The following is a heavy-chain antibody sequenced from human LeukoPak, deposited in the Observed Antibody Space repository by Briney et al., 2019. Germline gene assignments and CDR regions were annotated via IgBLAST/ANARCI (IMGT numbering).Heavy chain of an antibody. D-gene: IGHD3-10*01. CDR2: MNPNSGNT. J-gene: IGHJ4*02. V-gene: IGHV1-8*01. CDR3: ARAERITMVRGVIGGIYYFDY. CDR1: GYTFTSYD. Sequence: ASVKVSCKASGYTFTSYDINWVRQATGQGLEWMGWMNPNSGNTGYAQKFQGRVTMTRNTSISTAYMELSSLRSEDTAVYYCARAERITMVRGVIGGIYYFDYWGQGTLVTVSS.